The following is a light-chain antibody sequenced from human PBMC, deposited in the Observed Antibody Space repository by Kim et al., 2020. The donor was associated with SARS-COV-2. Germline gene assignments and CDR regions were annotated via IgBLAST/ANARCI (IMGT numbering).Light chain of an antibody. V-gene: IGKV3-20*01. Sequence: EIVLTQSPAILSLSPGERAVLSCRASQSVSSRYFAWYQQTPGQAPRLLIHGASTRATGIPDRFSGSGSGTDFTLTISRLEPEDFAIYYCQQYVYFGGGTKVDIK. CDR2: GAS. J-gene: IGKJ4*01. CDR3: QQYVY. CDR1: QSVSSRY.